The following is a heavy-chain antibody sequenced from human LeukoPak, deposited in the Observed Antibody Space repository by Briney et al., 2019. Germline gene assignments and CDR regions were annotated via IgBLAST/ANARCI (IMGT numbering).Heavy chain of an antibody. CDR2: ISYDGSNK. CDR3: AKDLEQQLGVPDY. J-gene: IGHJ4*02. V-gene: IGHV3-30-3*01. D-gene: IGHD6-13*01. Sequence: GGSLRLSCAASGFTFSSYAMHWVRQAPGKGLEWVAVISYDGSNKYYADSVKGRFTISRDNSKNTLYLQMNSLRAEDTAVYYCAKDLEQQLGVPDYWGQGTLVTVSS. CDR1: GFTFSSYA.